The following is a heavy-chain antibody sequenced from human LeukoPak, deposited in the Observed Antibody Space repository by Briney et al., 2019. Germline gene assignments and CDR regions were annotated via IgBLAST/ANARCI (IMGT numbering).Heavy chain of an antibody. CDR1: GGSISSSSYY. CDR2: IYYSGST. Sequence: PSETLSLTCTVSGGSISSSSYYWGWIRQPPGKGLEWIGSIYYSGSTYYNPSLKSRVTISVDTSKNQFSLKLSSVTAADTAVYYCARLIGNYYDSSGYSYGAWGQGTLVTASS. V-gene: IGHV4-39*01. CDR3: ARLIGNYYDSSGYSYGA. D-gene: IGHD3-22*01. J-gene: IGHJ4*02.